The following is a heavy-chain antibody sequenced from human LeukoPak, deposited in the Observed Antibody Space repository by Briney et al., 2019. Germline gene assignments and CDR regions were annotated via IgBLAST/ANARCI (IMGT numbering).Heavy chain of an antibody. Sequence: SETLSLTCTVSGGSISSYYWSWIRQPPGKGLEWIGYIYYSGSTNYNPSLKSRVTISVDTSKNQFSLKLSSVTAADTAVYYCARGGRTQLERRGYFDYWGQGTLVTVSS. V-gene: IGHV4-59*01. J-gene: IGHJ4*02. CDR1: GGSISSYY. CDR3: ARGGRTQLERRGYFDY. D-gene: IGHD1-1*01. CDR2: IYYSGST.